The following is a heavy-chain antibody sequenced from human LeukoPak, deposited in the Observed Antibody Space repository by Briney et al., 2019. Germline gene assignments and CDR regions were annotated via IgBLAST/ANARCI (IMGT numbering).Heavy chain of an antibody. CDR3: AREGRMGTADAFDV. CDR2: VGIAGDT. V-gene: IGHV3-13*01. CDR1: GFTFNNYE. Sequence: GGSLRLSCAASGFTFNNYEVHWVRQTAGIGLEWVSAVGIAGDTFYAGSVKGRFSISRDNAESSLFLQMNSLRAGDTAVYYCAREGRMGTADAFDVWGQGTMVTVTS. D-gene: IGHD1-14*01. J-gene: IGHJ3*01.